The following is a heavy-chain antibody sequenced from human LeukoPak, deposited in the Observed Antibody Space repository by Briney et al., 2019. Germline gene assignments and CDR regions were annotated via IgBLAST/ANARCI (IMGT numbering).Heavy chain of an antibody. CDR3: ARDRGSGPDY. Sequence: TLTVXXIHWVRQAPGQGLEWMAWINPGSGGTNYAQKFQGRVTVTRDTSINTAYMELSRLTSDDTAVYYCARDRGSGPDYWGQGTLVTVSS. V-gene: IGHV1-2*02. J-gene: IGHJ4*02. CDR2: INPGSGGT. CDR1: TLTVXX. D-gene: IGHD6-19*01.